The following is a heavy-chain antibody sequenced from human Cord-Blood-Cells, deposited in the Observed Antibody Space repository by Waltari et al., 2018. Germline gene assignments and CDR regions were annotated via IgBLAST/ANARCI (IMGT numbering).Heavy chain of an antibody. CDR1: GYTFTSYY. J-gene: IGHJ2*01. CDR2: INPSGGST. V-gene: IGHV1-46*01. Sequence: QVQLVQSGAEVKKPGASVKVSCKASGYTFTSYYMHWVRQAPGQGLEWMGIINPSGGSTSDEQKFQGRVTMTRDTSTSTVYIELSSLRSEDTAVYYCARDGDIVVVPAAIDYWYFDLWGRGTLVTVSS. D-gene: IGHD2-2*01. CDR3: ARDGDIVVVPAAIDYWYFDL.